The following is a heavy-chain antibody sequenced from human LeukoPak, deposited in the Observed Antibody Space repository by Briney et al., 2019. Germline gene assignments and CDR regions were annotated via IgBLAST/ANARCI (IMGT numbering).Heavy chain of an antibody. D-gene: IGHD6-13*01. CDR2: INPSGGSK. Sequence: ASVKVSCTASGYTFTGYYMHWVRQAPGQGLEWMGIINPSGGSKTYAHTFQGRVTITRDTSTSTVYMELSSLRSEDTAVYYCARARGYSSSHNWFDPWGQGTLVTVYS. CDR3: ARARGYSSSHNWFDP. CDR1: GYTFTGYY. V-gene: IGHV1-46*01. J-gene: IGHJ5*02.